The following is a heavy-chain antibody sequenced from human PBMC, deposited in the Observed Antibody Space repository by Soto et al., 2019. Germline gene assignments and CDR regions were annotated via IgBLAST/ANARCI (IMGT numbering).Heavy chain of an antibody. V-gene: IGHV3-15*05. Sequence: ESGGGLVKSGDSLRLSCAASGFTFSNAWMSWVRQAPGKGLEWVARVKSKTDGGATDYATPVKGRFTISRDDSKETLYLQMNSVKGEDTAVYYCTTGGSRNYYYFGVDVWGQGTTVTVSS. CDR1: GFTFSNAW. J-gene: IGHJ6*02. CDR2: VKSKTDGGAT. CDR3: TTGGSRNYYYFGVDV. D-gene: IGHD3-10*01.